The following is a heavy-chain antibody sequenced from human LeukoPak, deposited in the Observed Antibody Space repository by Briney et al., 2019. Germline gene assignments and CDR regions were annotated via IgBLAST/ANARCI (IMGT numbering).Heavy chain of an antibody. D-gene: IGHD1-1*01. V-gene: IGHV4-59*08. Sequence: SENLSLTCTVSGGSISSYYWSWIRQPPGKGLEWIGYIYYSGSTNYNPSLKSRVTISVDTSKNQFSLKLSSVTAADTAVYYCARHVMTGTTYYYYYGMDVWGQGTTVTVSS. CDR3: ARHVMTGTTYYYYYGMDV. CDR1: GGSISSYY. J-gene: IGHJ6*02. CDR2: IYYSGST.